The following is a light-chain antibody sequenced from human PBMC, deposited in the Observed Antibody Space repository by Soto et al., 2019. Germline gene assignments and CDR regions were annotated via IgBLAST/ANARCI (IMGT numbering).Light chain of an antibody. CDR1: SSDIGRYDL. V-gene: IGLV2-23*02. J-gene: IGLJ2*01. Sequence: QSVLAQPASVSGSPGQSITISCTGTSSDIGRYDLVSWYQQYPGKAPKLIIYDVTKRPSEVSDRLSASKSGNTASLTISGLQAEDEADYYCCSHAGRGSVLFGGGTKVTVL. CDR2: DVT. CDR3: CSHAGRGSVL.